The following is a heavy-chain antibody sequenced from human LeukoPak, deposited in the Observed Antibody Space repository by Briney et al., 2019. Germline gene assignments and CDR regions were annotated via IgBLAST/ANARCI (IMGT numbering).Heavy chain of an antibody. Sequence: GGSLRLSCAASGFTFSSYAMSWVRQAPGKGLEWVSAISGSGGSTYYADSVKGRFTISRDNSKNTLYLQMNSLRAEDTAVYYCAKYLTRIRGVIRSAFDIWGQGTMVTVSS. CDR1: GFTFSSYA. CDR2: ISGSGGST. J-gene: IGHJ3*02. CDR3: AKYLTRIRGVIRSAFDI. V-gene: IGHV3-23*01. D-gene: IGHD3-10*01.